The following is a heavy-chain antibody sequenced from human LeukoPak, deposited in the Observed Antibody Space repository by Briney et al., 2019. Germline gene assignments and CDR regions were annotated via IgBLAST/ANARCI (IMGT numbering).Heavy chain of an antibody. Sequence: PSETLSLTCAVYGGSFSGYYWSWIRQPPGKGLEWIGEINHSGSTNYNPSLKSRVTISVDTSKNQFSLKLSSVTAADTAVYYCARGGRLLWFGELARSNWFDPWGQGTLVTVSS. D-gene: IGHD3-10*01. J-gene: IGHJ5*02. CDR2: INHSGST. CDR1: GGSFSGYY. V-gene: IGHV4-34*01. CDR3: ARGGRLLWFGELARSNWFDP.